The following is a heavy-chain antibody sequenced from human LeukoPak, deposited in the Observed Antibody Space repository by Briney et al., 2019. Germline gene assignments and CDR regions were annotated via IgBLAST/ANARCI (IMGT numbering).Heavy chain of an antibody. Sequence: SETLSVTCTVSGGSISSYYWSWIRQPPGNGLEWIGYIYYSGSTNYNPSLKSRVTISVDTSKNQFSLKLSSVTAADTAVYYCARRVQDSFYYYYGMDVWGQGTTVTVSS. J-gene: IGHJ6*02. CDR2: IYYSGST. V-gene: IGHV4-59*12. CDR3: ARRVQDSFYYYYGMDV. D-gene: IGHD2-15*01. CDR1: GGSISSYY.